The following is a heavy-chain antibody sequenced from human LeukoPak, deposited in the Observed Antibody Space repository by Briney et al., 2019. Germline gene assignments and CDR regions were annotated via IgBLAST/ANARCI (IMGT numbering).Heavy chain of an antibody. J-gene: IGHJ4*02. V-gene: IGHV4-4*07. D-gene: IGHD6-19*01. CDR2: IYTSGST. CDR1: GGSISSYY. Sequence: SETLSLTCTVSGGSISSYYWSWIRQPAGKGLEWIGRIYTSGSTNYNPSLKSRVTISVDTSKNQFSLRLTSVTASDTAVYYCARPVRCSATTCTGPFDYWGQGTLVTVSS. CDR3: ARPVRCSATTCTGPFDY.